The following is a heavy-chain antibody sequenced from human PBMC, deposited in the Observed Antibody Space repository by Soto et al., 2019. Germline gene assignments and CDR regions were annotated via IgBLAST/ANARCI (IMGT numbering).Heavy chain of an antibody. CDR1: GGTFSSYA. CDR3: ARVYCSSTSCYRGWFDP. V-gene: IGHV1-69*01. D-gene: IGHD2-2*01. Sequence: QVQLVQSGAEVKKPGSSVKVSCTASGGTFSSYAISWVRQAPGQGLEWMGGIIPIFGTANYAQKFQGRVTITADESTSTGYMDLSSLRSEDTAVYYCARVYCSSTSCYRGWFDPWGQGTLVTVSS. CDR2: IIPIFGTA. J-gene: IGHJ5*02.